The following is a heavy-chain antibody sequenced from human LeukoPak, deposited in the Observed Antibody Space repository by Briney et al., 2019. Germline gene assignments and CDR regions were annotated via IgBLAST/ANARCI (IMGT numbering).Heavy chain of an antibody. Sequence: GGSLRLSCAASGFTVSSNYMSWVRQAPGKGLEWVSVIYSGGSTYYADSVKGRFTISRDNSKNTLYLQMNSLRAEDTAVYYCARDFRGRVTTTAGAVDIWGQGTMVTVSS. J-gene: IGHJ3*02. CDR1: GFTVSSNY. CDR2: IYSGGST. V-gene: IGHV3-66*01. CDR3: ARDFRGRVTTTAGAVDI. D-gene: IGHD4-17*01.